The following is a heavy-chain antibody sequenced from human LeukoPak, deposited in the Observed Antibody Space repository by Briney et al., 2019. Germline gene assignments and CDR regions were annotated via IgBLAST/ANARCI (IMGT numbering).Heavy chain of an antibody. CDR3: AGAYCGGDCYSGGDWFDP. D-gene: IGHD2-21*02. CDR2: ISGGGDST. Sequence: PGGSLRLSCAASGFSFSSYAMTWVRQAPGKGLEWVSAISGGGDSTYYADSVKGRFTISRDSSKNTLYLQMNSLRAEDTAVYYCAGAYCGGDCYSGGDWFDPWGQGTLVTVSS. J-gene: IGHJ5*02. CDR1: GFSFSSYA. V-gene: IGHV3-23*01.